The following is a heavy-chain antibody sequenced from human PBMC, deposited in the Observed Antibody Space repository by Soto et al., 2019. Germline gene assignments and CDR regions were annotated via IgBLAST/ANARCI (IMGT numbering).Heavy chain of an antibody. CDR2: ISSSSSTI. V-gene: IGHV3-48*01. CDR3: AREGYDFWSGYAYYYMDV. CDR1: GFTFSGYS. D-gene: IGHD3-3*01. J-gene: IGHJ6*03. Sequence: PGGSLRLSCAASGFTFSGYSMNWVRQAPGKGLEWVSYISSSSSTIYYADSVKGRFTISRDNAKNSLYLQMNSLRAEDTAVYYCAREGYDFWSGYAYYYMDVWGKGTTVTVSS.